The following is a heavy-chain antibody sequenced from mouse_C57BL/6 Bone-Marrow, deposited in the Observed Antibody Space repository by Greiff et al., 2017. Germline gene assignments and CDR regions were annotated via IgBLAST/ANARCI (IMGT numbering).Heavy chain of an antibody. D-gene: IGHD3-1*01. CDR1: GYTFTSYW. CDR2: IDPSDSYT. V-gene: IGHV1-50*01. J-gene: IGHJ2*01. Sequence: QVQLQQPGAELVKPGASVKLSCKASGYTFTSYWMQWVKQRPGQGLEWIGEIDPSDSYTNYNQKFKGKATLTVDTSSSPAYMQLSSLTSEDSAVYYCAREGGLSGDFDYWGQGTTLTVSS. CDR3: AREGGLSGDFDY.